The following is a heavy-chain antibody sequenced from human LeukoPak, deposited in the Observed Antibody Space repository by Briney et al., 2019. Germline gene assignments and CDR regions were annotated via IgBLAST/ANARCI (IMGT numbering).Heavy chain of an antibody. D-gene: IGHD2-21*02. CDR3: ARGLMTLEY. J-gene: IGHJ4*02. Sequence: GGSLRLSCAASGFIFNTYRMTWVRQALGTGLEWVASIKQDGGEEYYEDSVRGRFTISRDSAKNSLYLQMNSLRADDTAVYLCARGLMTLEYWGQGILVTVSS. CDR1: GFIFNTYR. V-gene: IGHV3-7*01. CDR2: IKQDGGEE.